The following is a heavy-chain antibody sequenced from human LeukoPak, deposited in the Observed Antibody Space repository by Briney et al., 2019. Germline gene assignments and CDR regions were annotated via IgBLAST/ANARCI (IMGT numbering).Heavy chain of an antibody. CDR2: IYYSGST. D-gene: IGHD6-13*01. CDR1: GGSISSYY. V-gene: IGHV4-59*01. CDR3: ARGTRGYSSSSNWFDP. J-gene: IGHJ5*02. Sequence: SETLSLTCTVSGGSISSYYWIWIRQPPGKGLELIGYIYYSGSTNYNPSLKRRVTISVDTSKNQFSLKLSSVTAADTAVYYCARGTRGYSSSSNWFDPWGQGTLVTVSS.